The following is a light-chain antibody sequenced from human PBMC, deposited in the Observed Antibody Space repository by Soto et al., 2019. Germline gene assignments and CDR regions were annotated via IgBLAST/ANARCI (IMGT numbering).Light chain of an antibody. CDR3: QQYVGYPLT. J-gene: IGKJ4*01. CDR1: QSISIW. Sequence: DIQMTQSPSTLSASVGDRVTITCRASQSISIWLAWYQQKPGKAPKLLIYKASSLESGVPSRFSGSGSGTEFTLTISSRQPDDFATYYCQQYVGYPLTFGEGTKVEIK. V-gene: IGKV1-5*03. CDR2: KAS.